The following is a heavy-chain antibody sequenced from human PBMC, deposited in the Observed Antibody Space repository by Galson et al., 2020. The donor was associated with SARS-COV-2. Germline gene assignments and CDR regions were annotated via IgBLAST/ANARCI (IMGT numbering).Heavy chain of an antibody. V-gene: IGHV1-18*01. J-gene: IGHJ5*02. CDR3: ARGGVYDYVWGSYRANWFDP. CDR1: GYTFTSYG. Sequence: GESLKISCKASGYTFTSYGISWVRQAPGQGLEWMGWISAYNGNTNYAQKLQGRVTMTTDTSTSTAYMELRSLRSDDTAVYCCARGGVYDYVWGSYRANWFDPWGQGTLVTVSS. CDR2: ISAYNGNT. D-gene: IGHD3-16*02.